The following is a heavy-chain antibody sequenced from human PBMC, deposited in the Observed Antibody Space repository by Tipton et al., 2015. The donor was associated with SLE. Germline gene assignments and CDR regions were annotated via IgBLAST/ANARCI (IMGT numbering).Heavy chain of an antibody. CDR3: AREVITITDSDAFDI. V-gene: IGHV4-39*07. D-gene: IGHD2-21*01. CDR2: IYYRGTT. CDR1: GGSINSTLYY. J-gene: IGHJ3*02. Sequence: TLSLTCTVSGGSINSTLYYWGWIRQPPGKGLEWVGTIYYRGTTYYNPSLKSRVTISVDTSKSQFSLRLSSVTAADTAVYYCAREVITITDSDAFDIWGQGTMVTVSS.